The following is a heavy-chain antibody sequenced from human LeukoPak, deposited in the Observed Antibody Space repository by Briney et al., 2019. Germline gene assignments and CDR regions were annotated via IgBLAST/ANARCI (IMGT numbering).Heavy chain of an antibody. CDR1: GYSFTSYR. CDR3: ARQRDSAYYDFWSGYFFFDY. CDR2: IYPGDSDT. J-gene: IGHJ4*02. Sequence: PGESLKISCKGSGYSFTSYRIGWVRQMPGKGLEWMGIIYPGDSDTRYSPSFQGQVTISADKSISTAYLQWSSLKASDTAMYYCARQRDSAYYDFWSGYFFFDYWGQGTLVTVSS. V-gene: IGHV5-51*01. D-gene: IGHD3-3*01.